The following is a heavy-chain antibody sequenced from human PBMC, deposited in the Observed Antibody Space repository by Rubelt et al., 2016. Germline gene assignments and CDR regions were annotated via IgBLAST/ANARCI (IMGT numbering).Heavy chain of an antibody. J-gene: IGHJ3*02. CDR3: ARGNEDAFDI. Sequence: EVQLLESGGGLVQPGGSLRLSCAASGFTFSSYAMSWVRQAPGKGLEWVSSISSSSSYIYYADSGKGRFTISRDNAKNSLYLQMNSLRAEDTAVYYCARGNEDAFDIWGQGTMVTVSS. V-gene: IGHV3-21*01. CDR2: ISSSSSYI. CDR1: GFTFSSYA. D-gene: IGHD1-1*01.